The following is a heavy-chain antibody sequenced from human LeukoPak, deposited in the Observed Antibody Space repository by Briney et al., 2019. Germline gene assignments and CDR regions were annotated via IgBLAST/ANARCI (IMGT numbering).Heavy chain of an antibody. CDR2: IFTSGHT. V-gene: IGHV4-61*02. CDR1: GGSISSGSYY. D-gene: IGHD3-10*01. CDR3: ARGLTYYYGSGSNNWFDP. J-gene: IGHJ5*02. Sequence: SQTLSLTCTVSGGSISSGSYYWSWIRQPAGKGLELIGRIFTSGHTNYNPSLKSRVTISLDTSKSQFSLKLSSVTAADTAVYYCARGLTYYYGSGSNNWFDPWGQGTLVTVSS.